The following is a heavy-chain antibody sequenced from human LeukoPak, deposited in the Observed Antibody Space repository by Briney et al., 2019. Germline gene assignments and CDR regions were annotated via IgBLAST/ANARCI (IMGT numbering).Heavy chain of an antibody. V-gene: IGHV4-4*02. Sequence: PSETLSLTCGVSGGSIINSNWWTWVRQPPGKGPEWIGEIFHGGSTNYNPSLKSRVTISVDKSKNQFSLKMTSVTAADTAVYYCARVPWEGYFDYWGQGTLVTVSS. CDR2: IFHGGST. D-gene: IGHD1-26*01. CDR3: ARVPWEGYFDY. CDR1: GGSIINSNW. J-gene: IGHJ4*02.